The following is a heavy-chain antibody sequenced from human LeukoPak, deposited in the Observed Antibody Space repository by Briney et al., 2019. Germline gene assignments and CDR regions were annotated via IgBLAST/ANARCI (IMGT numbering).Heavy chain of an antibody. D-gene: IGHD2-21*01. CDR3: ARSTIVVINWFDP. V-gene: IGHV1-18*01. CDR1: GGTFSSYT. Sequence: ASVKVSCKASGGTFSSYTISWVRQAPGQGLEWMGWISAYNGNTNYAQKLQGRVTMTTDTSTSTAYMELRSLRSDDTAVYYCARSTIVVINWFDPWGQGTLVTVSS. J-gene: IGHJ5*02. CDR2: ISAYNGNT.